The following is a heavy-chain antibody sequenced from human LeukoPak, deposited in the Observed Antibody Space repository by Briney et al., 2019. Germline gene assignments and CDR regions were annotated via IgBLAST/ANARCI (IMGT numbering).Heavy chain of an antibody. CDR2: VTHSGST. CDR3: ARGGGSSSYRFDP. Sequence: SETLSLTCAVYGESFSGYYWSWIRQPPGKGLEWIGEVTHSGSTNYNPSLKSRVTISVDTSKNQFSLKLSSVTAADTAVYYCARGGGSSSYRFDPWGQGTLVTVSS. V-gene: IGHV4-34*01. CDR1: GESFSGYY. J-gene: IGHJ5*02. D-gene: IGHD6-13*01.